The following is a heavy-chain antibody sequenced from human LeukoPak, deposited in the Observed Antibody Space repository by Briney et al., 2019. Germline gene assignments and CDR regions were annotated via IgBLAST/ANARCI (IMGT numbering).Heavy chain of an antibody. V-gene: IGHV1-69*13. Sequence: ASVKVSCKASGGTFSSYAISWVRQAPGQGLEWMGGIIPIFGTANYAQKFQGRVTITADESTSTAYMELSSLRSEDTAVFYCAGSLKFITMIPHYWGQGTLVTVSS. J-gene: IGHJ4*02. D-gene: IGHD3-22*01. CDR2: IIPIFGTA. CDR1: GGTFSSYA. CDR3: AGSLKFITMIPHY.